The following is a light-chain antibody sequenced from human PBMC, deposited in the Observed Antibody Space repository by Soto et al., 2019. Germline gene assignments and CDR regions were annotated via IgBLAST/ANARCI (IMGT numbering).Light chain of an antibody. CDR2: SNN. V-gene: IGLV1-44*01. Sequence: QPVLTQPPSASGTPGQRVTISCSGSSSNIGSNTVNWYQQLPGTAPILLIYSNNQRPSGVPDRFSGSKSGTSASLAISGLQSEDEADYYCAAWDDSLNGWVFGGGTKLTVL. CDR3: AAWDDSLNGWV. J-gene: IGLJ3*02. CDR1: SSNIGSNT.